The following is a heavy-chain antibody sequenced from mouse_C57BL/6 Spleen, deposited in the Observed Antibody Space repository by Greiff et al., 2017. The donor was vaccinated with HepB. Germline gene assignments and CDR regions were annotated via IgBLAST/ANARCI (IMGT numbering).Heavy chain of an antibody. CDR2: IWSDGST. CDR1: GFSLTSYG. J-gene: IGHJ4*01. CDR3: ARHYYGSSYAMDY. D-gene: IGHD1-1*01. Sequence: VKLVESGPGLVAPSQSLSITCTVSGFSLTSYGVHWVRQPPGKGLEWLVVIWSDGSTTYNSALKSRLSISKDNSKSQAFLKMNSLQTDDTAMYYCARHYYGSSYAMDYWGQGTSVTVSS. V-gene: IGHV2-6-1*01.